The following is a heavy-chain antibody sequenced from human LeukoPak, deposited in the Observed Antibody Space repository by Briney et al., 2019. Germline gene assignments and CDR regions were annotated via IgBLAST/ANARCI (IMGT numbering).Heavy chain of an antibody. CDR3: ARNGYYSSSWPVGTFDP. D-gene: IGHD6-13*01. CDR1: GFTFSSYS. V-gene: IGHV3-21*01. CDR2: ISSSSSYI. Sequence: GESLKISCAASGFTFSSYSMNWVRQAPGKGLEWVSSISSSSSYIYYADSVKGRFTISRDNAKNSLYLQMNSLRAEDTAVYYCARNGYYSSSWPVGTFDPWGQGTLVTVSS. J-gene: IGHJ5*02.